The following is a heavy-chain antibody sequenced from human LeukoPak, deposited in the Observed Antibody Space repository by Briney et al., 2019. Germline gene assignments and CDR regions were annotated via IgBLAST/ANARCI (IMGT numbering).Heavy chain of an antibody. J-gene: IGHJ4*02. CDR1: GLTFSSSW. V-gene: IGHV3-7*01. CDR3: ARDLAFSRLDY. D-gene: IGHD2/OR15-2a*01. Sequence: PGGSLRLSCAVPGLTFSSSWMDWVRQAPGKGLEWVASINPDGIKRYSADSVRGRFTISRDNARNSLYLQMDSLRVEDTAFYYCARDLAFSRLDYGGQGVLVTVSS. CDR2: INPDGIKR.